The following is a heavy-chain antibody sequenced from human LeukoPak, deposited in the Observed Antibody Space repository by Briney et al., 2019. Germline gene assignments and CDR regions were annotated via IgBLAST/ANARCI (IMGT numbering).Heavy chain of an antibody. J-gene: IGHJ6*02. V-gene: IGHV4-34*01. D-gene: IGHD6-13*01. CDR3: ARAHTGYSSSWYLGDPYYYYGMDV. CDR1: GGSFSGYY. Sequence: SETLSLICAVYGGSFSGYYWSWIRQPPGKGLEWIGEINHSGSTNYNPSLKSRVTISVDTSKNQFSLKLSSVTAADTAVYYCARAHTGYSSSWYLGDPYYYYGMDVWGQGTTVTVSS. CDR2: INHSGST.